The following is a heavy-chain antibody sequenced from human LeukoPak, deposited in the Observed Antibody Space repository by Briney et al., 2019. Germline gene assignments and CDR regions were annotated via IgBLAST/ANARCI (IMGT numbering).Heavy chain of an antibody. CDR1: GYSISSGYN. V-gene: IGHV4-38-2*02. Sequence: NASETLSLTCIVSGYSISSGYNWGWIRQSPAKGLEWIGSIHHSDTTYYNPSLKSRVIVSIDTSKNQFSLKLSSVTAADTAVYYCARGESYDFDYWGQGTLVTVSS. J-gene: IGHJ4*02. CDR3: ARGESYDFDY. D-gene: IGHD3-10*01. CDR2: IHHSDTT.